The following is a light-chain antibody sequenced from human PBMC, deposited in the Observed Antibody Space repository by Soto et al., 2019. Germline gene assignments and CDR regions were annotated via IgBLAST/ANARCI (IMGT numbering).Light chain of an antibody. CDR2: DAS. CDR3: QQRSNLL. CDR1: QSISSY. V-gene: IGKV3-11*01. J-gene: IGKJ3*01. Sequence: EIVLTQSPATLSLSPGERATLSCRASQSISSYLAWYQQKPGQAPRLLLYDASNRATSIPARFSGSGSGKDFTLNIRSLEPEDFAVYSCQQRSNLLFGPGTKVDI.